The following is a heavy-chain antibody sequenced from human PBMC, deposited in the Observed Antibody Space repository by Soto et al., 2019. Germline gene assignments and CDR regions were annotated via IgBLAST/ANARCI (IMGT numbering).Heavy chain of an antibody. CDR2: MNPNSGNT. CDR1: GYTFTSYD. V-gene: IGHV1-8*01. J-gene: IGHJ6*03. CDR3: ARGIAAAGTIYYYYYMDV. D-gene: IGHD6-13*01. Sequence: EASVKVSCKASGYTFTSYDMKWVRQATGQGLEWMGWMNPNSGNTGYAQKFQGRVTMTRNTSISTAYMELSSLRSEDTAVYYCARGIAAAGTIYYYYYMDVWGKGTTVTVSS.